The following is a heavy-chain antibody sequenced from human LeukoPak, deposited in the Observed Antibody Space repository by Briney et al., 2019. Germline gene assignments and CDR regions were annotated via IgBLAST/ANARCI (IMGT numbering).Heavy chain of an antibody. CDR1: GYTFSSYE. CDR3: ARASLQLWLQYDS. J-gene: IGHJ5*01. V-gene: IGHV3-7*01. CDR2: INEEGGKK. D-gene: IGHD5-18*01. Sequence: GGSVRLSCAASGYTFSSYEMNWVRQAPGKGLEWVAEINEEGGKKNYVETVKGRFTITRDNAKNTVYMEMKSLRAEDTAVYYCARASLQLWLQYDSWGQGTLVTVSS.